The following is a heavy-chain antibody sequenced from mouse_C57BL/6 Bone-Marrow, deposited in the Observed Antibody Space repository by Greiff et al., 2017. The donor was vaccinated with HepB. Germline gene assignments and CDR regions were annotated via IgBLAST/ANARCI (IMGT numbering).Heavy chain of an antibody. CDR2: IDPSDSET. V-gene: IGHV1-52*01. CDR3: ARKAPDGYYWFAY. D-gene: IGHD2-3*01. CDR1: GYTFTSYW. J-gene: IGHJ3*01. Sequence: QVQLQQPGAELVRPGSSVKLSCKASGYTFTSYWMHWVKQSPIQGLEWIGNIDPSDSETHYNQKFKDKATLTVAKSSSTAYMQISSLTSENSAVYYCARKAPDGYYWFAYWGQGTLVTVSA.